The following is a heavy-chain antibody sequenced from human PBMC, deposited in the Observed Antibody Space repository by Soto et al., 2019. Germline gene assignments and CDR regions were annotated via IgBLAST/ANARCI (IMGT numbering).Heavy chain of an antibody. CDR3: ARIGRDSSWYEYYYYYYYMDV. V-gene: IGHV4-39*07. J-gene: IGHJ6*03. CDR2: TYYSGRT. D-gene: IGHD6-13*01. CDR1: GGSISGSTYY. Sequence: SSETLSLTCTVSGGSISGSTYYWGWIRQPPGKGLEYIGSTYYSGRTYYNPSLKSRVTISVDTSKNQFSLKLSSVTAADTAVYYCARIGRDSSWYEYYYYYYYMDVWGKGPTVTVSS.